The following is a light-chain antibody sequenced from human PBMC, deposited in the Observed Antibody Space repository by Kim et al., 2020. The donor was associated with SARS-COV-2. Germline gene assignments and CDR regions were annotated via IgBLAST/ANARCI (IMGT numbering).Light chain of an antibody. Sequence: QSALTQPASVSGSPGQSITISCTGTSSDVGGYNSVSWYQQHPGKAPKLMIYDVTNRPSGVSDRFSGSKSGNTASLTISGLQAEDEAAYYCSSYTSSNTLVFGGGTQLTVL. CDR2: DVT. CDR1: SSDVGGYNS. V-gene: IGLV2-14*03. CDR3: SSYTSSNTLV. J-gene: IGLJ2*01.